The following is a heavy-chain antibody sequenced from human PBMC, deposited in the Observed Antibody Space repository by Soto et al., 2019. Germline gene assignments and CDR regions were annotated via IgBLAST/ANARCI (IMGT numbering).Heavy chain of an antibody. CDR2: ISTSSTYT. CDR1: GFTFSDYY. J-gene: IGHJ6*02. V-gene: IGHV3-11*06. D-gene: IGHD3-10*01. CDR3: ARDRMVRGVITPMRLGG. Sequence: QVQLVESGGDLVKPGGSLRLSCAASGFTFSDYYMSWIRQAPGKGLEWVSYISTSSTYTNYADSVKGRFTISRDNAKTSLYLQINSLRAEDTAVYYCARDRMVRGVITPMRLGGWGQGTTVTVSS.